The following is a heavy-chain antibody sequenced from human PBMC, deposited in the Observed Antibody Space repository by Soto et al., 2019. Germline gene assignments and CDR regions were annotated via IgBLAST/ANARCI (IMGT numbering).Heavy chain of an antibody. CDR2: IIPILGIA. CDR1: GGTFSSYT. CDR3: ARDESFSGYDITCFDY. D-gene: IGHD5-12*01. V-gene: IGHV1-69*10. Sequence: VKVSCKASGGTFSSYTISWVRQAPGQGLEWMGRIIPILGIANYAQKFQGRVTITADKSTSTAYMELSSLRSEDTAVYYCARDESFSGYDITCFDYWGQGTLVTVSS. J-gene: IGHJ4*02.